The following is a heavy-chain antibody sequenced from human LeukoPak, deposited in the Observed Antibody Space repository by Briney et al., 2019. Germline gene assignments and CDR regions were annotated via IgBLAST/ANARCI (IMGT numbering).Heavy chain of an antibody. CDR2: ISAYNGNT. CDR3: ARDPPYSSGCFDY. Sequence: ASVKVSCKASGYTFTGYYMHWVRQAPGQGLEWMGWISAYNGNTNYAQKLQGRVTMTTDTPTSTAHMELRSLRSDDTAVYYCARDPPYSSGCFDYWGQGTLVTVSS. CDR1: GYTFTGYY. J-gene: IGHJ4*02. D-gene: IGHD6-19*01. V-gene: IGHV1-18*04.